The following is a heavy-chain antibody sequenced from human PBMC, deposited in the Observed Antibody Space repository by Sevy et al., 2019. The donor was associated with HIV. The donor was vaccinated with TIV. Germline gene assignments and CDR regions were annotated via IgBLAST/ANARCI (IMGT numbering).Heavy chain of an antibody. J-gene: IGHJ4*02. CDR1: GYSISSGYQ. V-gene: IGHV4-38-2*01. CDR2: IYHSGST. D-gene: IGHD6-25*01. CDR3: ARVAAY. Sequence: SETLSLTCAVSGYSISSGYQCGWIRQPPGKGLEWIGTIYHSGSTYYNPSLKSRVTISVDTSKNQFSLKLNSMTAADTAVYFCARVAAYWGQGILVTVSS.